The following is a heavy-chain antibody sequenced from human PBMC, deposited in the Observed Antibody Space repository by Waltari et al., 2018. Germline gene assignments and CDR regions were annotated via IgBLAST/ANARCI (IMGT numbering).Heavy chain of an antibody. J-gene: IGHJ4*02. CDR1: DGSISTSSFS. D-gene: IGHD3-16*01. V-gene: IGHV4-39*07. Sequence: QVQLQESGPGLVKHSETLSLTCTVPDGSISTSSFSGAWIRQPPGKWLEWIWSIHYTGLTYYNPSLKGRVSISADTSTHQFSLRLSSMTAADTAVYYCAGGWQQPPLDYWSQGTLVTVSS. CDR3: AGGWQQPPLDY. CDR2: IHYTGLT.